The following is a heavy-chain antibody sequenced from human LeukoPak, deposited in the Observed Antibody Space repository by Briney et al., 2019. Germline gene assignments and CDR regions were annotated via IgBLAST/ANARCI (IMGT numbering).Heavy chain of an antibody. Sequence: GGSLRLSCAASGFTFSSYAMSWVRQAPGKGLEWVAIIKQDGSEKYYVDSVKGRFTISRDNAKNSLYLQMNSLRAEDTAVYYCAREGDTVNDYWGQGTLVTVSS. CDR3: AREGDTVNDY. J-gene: IGHJ4*02. D-gene: IGHD2-15*01. CDR2: IKQDGSEK. V-gene: IGHV3-7*01. CDR1: GFTFSSYA.